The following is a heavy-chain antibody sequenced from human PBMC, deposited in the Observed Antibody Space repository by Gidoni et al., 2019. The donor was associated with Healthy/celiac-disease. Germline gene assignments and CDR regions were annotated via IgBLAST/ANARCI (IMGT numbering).Heavy chain of an antibody. J-gene: IGHJ4*02. CDR3: AKDVPLTIREAVAAPRLNY. Sequence: QVQLVESGGGVVQPGRSLRLSCAASGFTFSSYGMPWVRQAPGKGLEWVAVISYDGSNKYYADSVKGRFTISRDNSKNTLYLQMNSLRAEDTAVYYCAKDVPLTIREAVAAPRLNYWGQGTLVTVSS. CDR1: GFTFSSYG. CDR2: ISYDGSNK. D-gene: IGHD6-19*01. V-gene: IGHV3-30*18.